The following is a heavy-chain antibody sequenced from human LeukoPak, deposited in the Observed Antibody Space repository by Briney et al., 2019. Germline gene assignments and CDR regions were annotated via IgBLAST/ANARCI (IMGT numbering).Heavy chain of an antibody. Sequence: ASVKVSCKASGYTFTSYGISWVRQAPGQGREWMGWISAYNGNTNYAQKLQGRVTMTPDTSTSTAYMELRSLRADDTAVYYCCSLDYYGSGSYYPLPRNWGQGTLVTVSS. D-gene: IGHD3-10*01. V-gene: IGHV1-18*01. CDR3: CSLDYYGSGSYYPLPRN. J-gene: IGHJ4*02. CDR1: GYTFTSYG. CDR2: ISAYNGNT.